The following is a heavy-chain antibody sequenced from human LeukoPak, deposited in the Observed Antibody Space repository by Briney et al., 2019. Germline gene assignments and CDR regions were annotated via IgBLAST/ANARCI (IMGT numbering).Heavy chain of an antibody. CDR2: ISDSGGYT. J-gene: IGHJ6*03. CDR3: AKVPTLWFATYYYYMDV. CDR1: KFTFSTFS. D-gene: IGHD3-10*01. Sequence: GGSLRLSCAASKFTFSTFSMSWVRQAPGKGLEWVSSISDSGGYTYYADSVKVRFTISRDNSKNTLFLQMNSLRAEDTAVYYCAKVPTLWFATYYYYMDVWGKGTTVTISS. V-gene: IGHV3-23*01.